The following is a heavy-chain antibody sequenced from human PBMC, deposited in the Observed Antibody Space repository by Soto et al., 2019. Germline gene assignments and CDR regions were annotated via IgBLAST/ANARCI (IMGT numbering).Heavy chain of an antibody. CDR1: GYSFTSYW. V-gene: IGHV5-51*01. Sequence: PGESLKISCKGSGYSFTSYWIGWVRQMPGKGLEWMGIIYPGDSDTRYSPSFQGQVTISADKSISTAYLQWSSLKASDTAMYYCASVNEQWLARGWFDPRGQGTLVTVSS. CDR3: ASVNEQWLARGWFDP. CDR2: IYPGDSDT. J-gene: IGHJ5*02. D-gene: IGHD6-19*01.